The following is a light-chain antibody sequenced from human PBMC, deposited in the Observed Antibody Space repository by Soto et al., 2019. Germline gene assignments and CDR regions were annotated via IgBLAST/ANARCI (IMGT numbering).Light chain of an antibody. CDR1: QSVSSN. Sequence: ELVMTQSPATMSVSPGERATLSCRASQSVSSNLAWYQQKPGQAPRLLIHGASTRATGIPARFSGSGSGTEFTLTISSLQSEDFAVYYCQQSYNWPRTFGQGTKVEIK. CDR2: GAS. CDR3: QQSYNWPRT. J-gene: IGKJ1*01. V-gene: IGKV3-15*01.